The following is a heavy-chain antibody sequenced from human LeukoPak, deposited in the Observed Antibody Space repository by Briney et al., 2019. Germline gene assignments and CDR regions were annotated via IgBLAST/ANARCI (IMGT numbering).Heavy chain of an antibody. CDR2: IYYSGST. V-gene: IGHV4-39*01. CDR1: GGSISSSSYY. CDR3: ASGYDSSAYQPFIDY. Sequence: PSETLSLTCTVYGGSISSSSYYWGWIRQPPRKGLEWIVSIYYSGSTYYNPSLKSRVTISVETSKNQFSLKLRSVTAADTAVYYCASGYDSSAYQPFIDYWGQGTLVTVSS. J-gene: IGHJ4*02. D-gene: IGHD3-22*01.